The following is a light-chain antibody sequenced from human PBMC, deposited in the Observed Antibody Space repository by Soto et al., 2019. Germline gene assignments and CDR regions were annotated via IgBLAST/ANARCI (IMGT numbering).Light chain of an antibody. CDR1: QSIDTN. J-gene: IGKJ1*01. CDR2: TAS. Sequence: EIVMTQSPATLSVSPGERATLSCRASQSIDTNLAWYQKKPGQAPRLLIHTASTRATGIPARFSGSGSGTEFTLTISSLQSEDFALYFCQQYDTWQTFGHGTRV. CDR3: QQYDTWQT. V-gene: IGKV3-15*01.